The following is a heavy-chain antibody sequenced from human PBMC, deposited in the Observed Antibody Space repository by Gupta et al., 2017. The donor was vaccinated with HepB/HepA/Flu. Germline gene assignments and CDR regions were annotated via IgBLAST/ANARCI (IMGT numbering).Heavy chain of an antibody. CDR1: GFTFSSYA. D-gene: IGHD2-15*01. V-gene: IGHV3-23*01. J-gene: IGHJ4*02. Sequence: EVQLLESGGGSVQPGGSLRLSCAASGFTFSSYAMRWVRQAPGKGLEWVSGISGSGGNTYYADSVKGRFTISRDNSKNTLYLQMNSLRADDTAVYYCAKDGCSGGSCGAPFEYWGQGTLVTVSS. CDR2: ISGSGGNT. CDR3: AKDGCSGGSCGAPFEY.